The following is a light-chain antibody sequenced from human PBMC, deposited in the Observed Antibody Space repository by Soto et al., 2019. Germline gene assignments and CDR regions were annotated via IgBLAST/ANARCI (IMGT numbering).Light chain of an antibody. CDR2: EVT. CDR3: SSYDGKNIYV. CDR1: SSDVGAYNY. V-gene: IGLV2-8*01. J-gene: IGLJ1*01. Sequence: QSALTQPPSASGSPGQSVTISCTGTSSDVGAYNYVSWYQQHPGKAPKVIIYEVTKRPSGVPDRLSGSKSGNTASLTVSGLQDEDEAEYYCSSYDGKNIYVFGSGTKVTV.